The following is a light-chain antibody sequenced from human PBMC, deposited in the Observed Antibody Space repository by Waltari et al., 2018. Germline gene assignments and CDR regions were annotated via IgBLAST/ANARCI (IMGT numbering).Light chain of an antibody. CDR1: PSIGSW. Sequence: DIQMTQSPFTLCASVGDRVTITCRASPSIGSWLAWYQQKPGKAPKLLLYEATSLGSGGPSRCSASGSGTEFTLTISSLQPDDFATYYGQRYNSYPITFGPGTKVDI. J-gene: IGKJ3*01. CDR3: QRYNSYPIT. CDR2: EAT. V-gene: IGKV1-5*03.